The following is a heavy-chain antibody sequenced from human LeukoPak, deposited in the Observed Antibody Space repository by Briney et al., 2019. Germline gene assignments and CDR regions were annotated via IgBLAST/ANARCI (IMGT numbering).Heavy chain of an antibody. CDR1: GFTFSSYE. CDR2: ISYDGSNK. D-gene: IGHD6-13*01. V-gene: IGHV3-30*04. Sequence: SGGSLRLSCAASGFTFSSYEMNWVRQAPGKGLEWVAVISYDGSNKYYADSVKGRFTISRDNSKNTLYLQMNSLRAEDTAVYYCARGGIAAADENWFDPWGQGTLVTVSS. CDR3: ARGGIAAADENWFDP. J-gene: IGHJ5*02.